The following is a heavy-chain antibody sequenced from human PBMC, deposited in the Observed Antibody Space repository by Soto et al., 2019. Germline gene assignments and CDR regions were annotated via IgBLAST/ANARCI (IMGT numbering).Heavy chain of an antibody. Sequence: PGGSLRLSCVASGFTFYDYAMHLFRQSPCKGLEWVSGISWNSGSIGYADSVKGRFTISRDNAKNSLYLQMNSLRSEDTALYYCAKDMGYDLSPLGYFDYWGQGTLVTVSS. D-gene: IGHD5-12*01. CDR1: GFTFYDYA. CDR3: AKDMGYDLSPLGYFDY. J-gene: IGHJ4*02. V-gene: IGHV3-9*01. CDR2: ISWNSGSI.